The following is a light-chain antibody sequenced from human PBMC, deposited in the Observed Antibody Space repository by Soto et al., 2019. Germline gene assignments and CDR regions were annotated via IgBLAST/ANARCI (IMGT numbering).Light chain of an antibody. CDR1: QSVGNR. Sequence: EIVMTQSPATLSVSPGERVTLSCRASQSVGNRLDWYQQRPGQAPRLLIYSISTRASAVPGRFSGSGSGAEFTLTISRLQSEDFGVYYCQQYYQWPTYTFGPGPKLEI. CDR3: QQYYQWPTYT. CDR2: SIS. V-gene: IGKV3-15*01. J-gene: IGKJ2*01.